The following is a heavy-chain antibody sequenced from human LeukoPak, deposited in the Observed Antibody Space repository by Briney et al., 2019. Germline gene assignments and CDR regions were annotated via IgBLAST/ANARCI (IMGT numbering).Heavy chain of an antibody. CDR3: ARGRYYYDSSGYYPDY. CDR2: INSDGSST. D-gene: IGHD3-22*01. CDR1: GXTFSGYC. V-gene: IGHV3-74*01. Sequence: GGSLRLSFAASGXTFSGYCMHWVRQAPGKGLVWVSRINSDGSSTTYADSVKGRFTISRDNAKNTLYLQMNSLRAEDTAVYYCARGRYYYDSSGYYPDYWGQGTLVTVSS. J-gene: IGHJ4*02.